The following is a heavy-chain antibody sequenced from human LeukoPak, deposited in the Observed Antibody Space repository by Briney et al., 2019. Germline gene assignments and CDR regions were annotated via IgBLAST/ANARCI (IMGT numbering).Heavy chain of an antibody. J-gene: IGHJ4*02. CDR2: INPDGTTT. D-gene: IGHD6-19*01. Sequence: PGGSLRLSCAASGFTFSTYWMHWVCQAPGKGLVWVSRINPDGTTTSYADSVKGRFTISRDNTKDTVYLQMNSLRAEDTAVYYCARVSIGWYSFDYWGQGTLVTVSS. CDR3: ARVSIGWYSFDY. CDR1: GFTFSTYW. V-gene: IGHV3-74*01.